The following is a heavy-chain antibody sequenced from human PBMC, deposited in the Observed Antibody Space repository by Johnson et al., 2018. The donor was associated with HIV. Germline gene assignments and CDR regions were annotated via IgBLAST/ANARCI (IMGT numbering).Heavy chain of an antibody. J-gene: IGHJ3*02. Sequence: QVQLVESGGGLVQPGRSLRLSCAASGFSFSTYDLHWVRQAPGKGLEWVAVMSYDGSDKYYADSVKGRFTISRDNSKNSLYLQMNSLRAEDTAVYYCARVPEGDDDAFDIWGQGTMVTVSS. D-gene: IGHD2-21*01. V-gene: IGHV3-30*03. CDR1: GFSFSTYD. CDR3: ARVPEGDDDAFDI. CDR2: MSYDGSDK.